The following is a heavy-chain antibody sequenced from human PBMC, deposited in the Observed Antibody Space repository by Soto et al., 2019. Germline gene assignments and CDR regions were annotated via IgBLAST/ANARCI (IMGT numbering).Heavy chain of an antibody. V-gene: IGHV1-18*04. Sequence: ASVKVSCKASGYTFTTYGLTWVRQAPGQGPEWMGWISAYYGTTDYSQKFQDRLTLTRDTSTSTAFMELRDLRSDDTAIYYCTREVQLREVIANGYWGQGTLVTVSS. J-gene: IGHJ4*02. CDR3: TREVQLREVIANGY. D-gene: IGHD2-8*01. CDR1: GYTFTTYG. CDR2: ISAYYGTT.